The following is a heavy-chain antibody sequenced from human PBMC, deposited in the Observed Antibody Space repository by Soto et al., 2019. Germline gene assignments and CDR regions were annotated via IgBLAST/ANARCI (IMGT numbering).Heavy chain of an antibody. V-gene: IGHV1-69*13. D-gene: IGHD3-3*01. CDR1: GGTFSSYA. CDR2: IIPIFGTA. Sequence: ASVKVSCKASGGTFSSYAISWVRQAPGQGLEWMGGIIPIFGTANYAQKFQGRVTITADESTSTAYMELSSLRSEDTAVYYCARDRNDFWSGYYSPLYYGMDVWG. J-gene: IGHJ6*02. CDR3: ARDRNDFWSGYYSPLYYGMDV.